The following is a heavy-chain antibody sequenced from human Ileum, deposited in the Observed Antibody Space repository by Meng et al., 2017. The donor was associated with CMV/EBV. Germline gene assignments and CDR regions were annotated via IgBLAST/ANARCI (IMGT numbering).Heavy chain of an antibody. J-gene: IGHJ6*02. D-gene: IGHD3-3*01. CDR3: ARVPEYDFWSGYLSYYYYGMDV. CDR1: GFTFSDYY. V-gene: IGHV3-30*03. Sequence: GESLKISCAASGFTFSDYYMSWIRQAPGKGLEWVAVISYDGSNKYYADSVKGRFTISRDNSKNTLYLQMNSLRAEDTAVYYCARVPEYDFWSGYLSYYYYGMDVWGQGTTVTVSS. CDR2: ISYDGSNK.